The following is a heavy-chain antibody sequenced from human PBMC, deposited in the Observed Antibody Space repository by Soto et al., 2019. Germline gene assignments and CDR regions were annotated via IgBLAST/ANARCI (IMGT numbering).Heavy chain of an antibody. V-gene: IGHV4-34*01. CDR3: ARAAPRYCRGGSCYSGSDF. D-gene: IGHD2-15*01. J-gene: IGHJ4*02. CDR2: INHSGST. CDR1: GGSFSGYY. Sequence: PSETLSLTCAVYGGSFSGYYWSWIRQPPGKGLEWIGEINHSGSTNYNPSLKSRVTISVDTSKNQFSLKLSSVTAADTAVYYCARAAPRYCRGGSCYSGSDFWGQGTLVTV.